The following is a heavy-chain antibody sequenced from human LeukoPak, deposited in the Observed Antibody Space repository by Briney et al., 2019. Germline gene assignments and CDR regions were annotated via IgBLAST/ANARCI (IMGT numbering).Heavy chain of an antibody. D-gene: IGHD3/OR15-3a*01. CDR3: ARETGLVPPKHFDY. Sequence: ASVKVSCKASGYTFTSYGISWVRQAPGQGPEWMGWISAYNGNTDYAQKLQGRVTMTTDTSTSTAYMELRSLRSDDTAVYYCARETGLVPPKHFDYWGQGTLVTVSS. J-gene: IGHJ4*02. CDR2: ISAYNGNT. CDR1: GYTFTSYG. V-gene: IGHV1-18*01.